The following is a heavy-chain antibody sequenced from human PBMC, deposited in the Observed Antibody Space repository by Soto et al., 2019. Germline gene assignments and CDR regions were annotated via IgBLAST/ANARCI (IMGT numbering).Heavy chain of an antibody. Sequence: GASVKVSCKASGYTFTSYGISWVRQAPGQGLEWMGWISAYNGNTNYAQKLQGRVTMTTDTSTSTAYMELRSLRSDDTAVYYCARDKTPYVGYCSSTSCPTWFDPWGQGTMVTVSS. V-gene: IGHV1-18*01. J-gene: IGHJ5*02. CDR2: ISAYNGNT. D-gene: IGHD2-2*01. CDR1: GYTFTSYG. CDR3: ARDKTPYVGYCSSTSCPTWFDP.